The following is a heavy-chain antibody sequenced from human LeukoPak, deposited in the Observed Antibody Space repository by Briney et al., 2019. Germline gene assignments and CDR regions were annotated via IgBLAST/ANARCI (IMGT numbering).Heavy chain of an antibody. D-gene: IGHD5-24*01. CDR1: GGSISSYY. Sequence: PETLSLTCTVSGGSISSYYWSWIRQPPGKGLEWIGYIYYSGSTNYNPSLKSRVTISVDTSKNQFSLKLSSVTAADTAVYYCARDHGEMATITSDAFDIWGQGTMVTVSS. CDR3: ARDHGEMATITSDAFDI. CDR2: IYYSGST. V-gene: IGHV4-59*01. J-gene: IGHJ3*02.